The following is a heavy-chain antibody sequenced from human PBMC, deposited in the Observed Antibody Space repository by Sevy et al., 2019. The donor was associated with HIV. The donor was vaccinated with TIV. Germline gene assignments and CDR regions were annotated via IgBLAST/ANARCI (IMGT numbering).Heavy chain of an antibody. CDR3: AKEPGYSSRWYVDY. Sequence: GGSLRLSCAASGFTFSSYAMAWVRQAPGKGLEWVSGISASGGSPYSADSVKGRFTISRDNSKNTLYLQMNSLRGEDTAVYYCAKEPGYSSRWYVDYWGQGTLVTVSS. V-gene: IGHV3-23*01. CDR1: GFTFSSYA. D-gene: IGHD6-13*01. CDR2: ISASGGSP. J-gene: IGHJ4*02.